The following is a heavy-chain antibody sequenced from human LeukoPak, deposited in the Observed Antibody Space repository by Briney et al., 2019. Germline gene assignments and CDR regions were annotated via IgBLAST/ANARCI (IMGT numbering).Heavy chain of an antibody. D-gene: IGHD2-15*01. J-gene: IGHJ4*02. CDR1: GGSISSYY. CDR3: ARRGETSCCDY. CDR2: IYYSGST. Sequence: PSETLSLTCTVSGGSISSYYWSWIRQPPGKGLEWIGYIYYSGSTNYNPSLKSRVTISVDTSKNQFSLKLSSVTAADTAVYYCARRGETSCCDYWGQGTLVTVSS. V-gene: IGHV4-59*01.